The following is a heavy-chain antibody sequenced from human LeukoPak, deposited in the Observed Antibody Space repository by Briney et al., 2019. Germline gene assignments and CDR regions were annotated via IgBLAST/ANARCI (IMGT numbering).Heavy chain of an antibody. CDR3: ARAIGYYYDSRGYYRP. CDR1: GGSISSSSYY. Sequence: SETLSLTCTVSGGSISSSSYYWGWIRQPPGKGLEWIGSIYYSGSTYYNPSLKSRVTISVDTSKNQFSLKLSSVTAADTAVYYCARAIGYYYDSRGYYRPWGQGTLVTVSS. V-gene: IGHV4-39*07. CDR2: IYYSGST. D-gene: IGHD3-22*01. J-gene: IGHJ5*02.